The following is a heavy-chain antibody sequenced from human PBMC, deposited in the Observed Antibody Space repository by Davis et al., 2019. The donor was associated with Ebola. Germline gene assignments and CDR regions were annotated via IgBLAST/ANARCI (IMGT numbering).Heavy chain of an antibody. CDR3: ARGVVTEDYFDY. J-gene: IGHJ4*02. D-gene: IGHD6-6*01. Sequence: GESLKISCAASGFTFSSYGMHWVRQAPGKGLEWVAVISYDGSNKYYADSVKGRFTISRDNSKNTLYLQMNSLRAEDTAVYYCARGVVTEDYFDYWGQGTLVTVSS. CDR1: GFTFSSYG. CDR2: ISYDGSNK. V-gene: IGHV3-30*03.